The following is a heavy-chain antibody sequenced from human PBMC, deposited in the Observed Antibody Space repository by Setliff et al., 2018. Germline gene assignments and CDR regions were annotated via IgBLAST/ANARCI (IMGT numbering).Heavy chain of an antibody. Sequence: PGGSLRLSCAASGFTFSSHWMHWVRQVPGEGPVWVSRINPGGGLKTYADSVKGRFTISRDNAENSLYLQMNSLRAEDTAVYYCARSESCGATNCSPFDYWGQGTLVTVSS. J-gene: IGHJ4*02. CDR1: GFTFSSHW. CDR3: ARSESCGATNCSPFDY. CDR2: INPGGGLK. V-gene: IGHV3-74*01. D-gene: IGHD2-2*01.